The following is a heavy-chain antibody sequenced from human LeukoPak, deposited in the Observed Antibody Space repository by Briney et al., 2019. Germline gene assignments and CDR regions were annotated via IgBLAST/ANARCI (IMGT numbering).Heavy chain of an antibody. CDR3: ARRWEYYDFWSGYYKGAFDY. Sequence: EASVKVSCKASGYTFTSYGISWVRQAPGQGLEWMGWISACNGNTNYAQKLQGRVTMTTDTSTSTAYIELRSLRSDDTAVYYCARRWEYYDFWSGYYKGAFDYWGREPWSPSPQ. CDR2: ISACNGNT. J-gene: IGHJ4*02. V-gene: IGHV1-18*01. D-gene: IGHD3-3*01. CDR1: GYTFTSYG.